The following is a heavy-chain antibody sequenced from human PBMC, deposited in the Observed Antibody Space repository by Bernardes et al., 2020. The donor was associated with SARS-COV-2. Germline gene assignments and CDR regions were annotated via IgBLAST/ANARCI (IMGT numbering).Heavy chain of an antibody. V-gene: IGHV3-23*01. J-gene: IGHJ4*02. D-gene: IGHD4-17*01. CDR1: GFTFSSYG. CDR3: AKGFYGDSAPAFDY. CDR2: ISYGGGST. Sequence: GGSLRLSCAASGFTFSSYGMTWVRQVPGKGLEWVSFISYGGGSTYYADSVKGRFAISRDNSKNTVYMQMNSLRAEDTAIYYCAKGFYGDSAPAFDYWGQGTLVTVSS.